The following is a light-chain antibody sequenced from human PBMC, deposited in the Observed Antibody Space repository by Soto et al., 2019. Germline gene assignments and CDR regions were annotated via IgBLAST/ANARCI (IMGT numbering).Light chain of an antibody. V-gene: IGKV3-11*01. CDR3: QQFNNWPLT. CDR2: AAS. Sequence: PGETATLSCRASETIRSDLAWYQQKSGQAPRLLIYAASNRATDIPDRFSGSGYGTDFNLTISSLETEDFAVYYCQQFNNWPLTFGGGTKVDIK. CDR1: ETIRSD. J-gene: IGKJ4*01.